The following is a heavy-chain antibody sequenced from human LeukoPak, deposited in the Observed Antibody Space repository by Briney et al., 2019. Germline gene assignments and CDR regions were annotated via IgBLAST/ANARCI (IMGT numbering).Heavy chain of an antibody. Sequence: SETLSLTCTVSGGSFSSGSYYWSWIRQPPGKGLEWIGYIYYSGSTNYNPSLKSRVTISVDTSKNQFSLKLSSVTAADTAVYYCAREAHFRITIFGVVISYGMDVWGQGTTVTVSS. V-gene: IGHV4-61*01. D-gene: IGHD3-3*01. CDR3: AREAHFRITIFGVVISYGMDV. CDR2: IYYSGST. J-gene: IGHJ6*02. CDR1: GGSFSSGSYY.